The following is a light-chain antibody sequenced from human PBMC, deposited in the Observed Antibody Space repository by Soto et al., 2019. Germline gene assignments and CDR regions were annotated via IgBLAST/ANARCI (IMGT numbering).Light chain of an antibody. CDR1: SSDVGGYNY. V-gene: IGLV2-14*01. Sequence: QSVLTQPASVSGSPGQSITISCTGTSSDVGGYNYVSWYQQHPGKAPKLMIYEVSNRPSGVSDRFSGSKSGNTASLTISGLQAEDEADYSCSSYASSSTGVFGTGTKLTVL. J-gene: IGLJ1*01. CDR2: EVS. CDR3: SSYASSSTGV.